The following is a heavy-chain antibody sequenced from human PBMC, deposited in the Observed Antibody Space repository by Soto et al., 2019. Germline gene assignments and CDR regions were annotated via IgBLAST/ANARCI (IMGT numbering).Heavy chain of an antibody. Sequence: PSETLSLTCTVSGGSISSSSYYWGWIHQPPGKGLEWIGSIYYSGSTYYNPSLKSRVTISVDTSKNQFSLKLSSVTAADTAVYYCARLKGLPTGYYYGMDVWGQGTTVTVSS. D-gene: IGHD2-15*01. J-gene: IGHJ6*02. CDR2: IYYSGST. CDR1: GGSISSSSYY. CDR3: ARLKGLPTGYYYGMDV. V-gene: IGHV4-39*01.